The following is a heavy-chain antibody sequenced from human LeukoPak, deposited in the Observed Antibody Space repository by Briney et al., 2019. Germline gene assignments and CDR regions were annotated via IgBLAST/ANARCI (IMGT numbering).Heavy chain of an antibody. CDR2: MNPNSGNT. J-gene: IGHJ4*02. CDR1: GYTFTSYD. CDR3: TRGLHPELRSSAFDY. V-gene: IGHV1-8*01. Sequence: GASVKVSCKASGYTFTSYDINWVRQATGQGREWMGWMNPNSGNTGYAQKLQVRGTMTTNTSISTAYIELSSLRSADTAVYYCTRGLHPELRSSAFDYWGQGTLLTASS. D-gene: IGHD1-7*01.